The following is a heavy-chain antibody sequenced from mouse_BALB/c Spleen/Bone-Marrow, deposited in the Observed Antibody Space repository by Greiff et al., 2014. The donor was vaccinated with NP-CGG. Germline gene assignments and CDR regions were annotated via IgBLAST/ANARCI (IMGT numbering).Heavy chain of an antibody. CDR2: FAPGSGNT. D-gene: IGHD2-4*01. J-gene: IGHJ1*01. CDR3: ARARSTVITTWYFDV. Sequence: GQGLEWIGRFAPGSGNTYYNEMFKGKATLTVDTSSSTAYIQLSSLSSEDSAVYFRARARSTVITTWYFDVWGAGTTVTVSS. V-gene: IGHV1S41*01.